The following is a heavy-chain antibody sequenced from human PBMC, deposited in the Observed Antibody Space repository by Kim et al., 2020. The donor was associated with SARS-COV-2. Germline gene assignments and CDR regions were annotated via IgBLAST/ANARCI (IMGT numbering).Heavy chain of an antibody. V-gene: IGHV3-15*01. J-gene: IGHJ3*02. CDR2: TDGGTT. CDR3: TTDISI. Sequence: TDGGTTDYAAPVKGRFTISRDDSKNTLYLQMNSLKTEDTAVYYCTTDISIWGQGTMVTVSS. D-gene: IGHD3-9*01.